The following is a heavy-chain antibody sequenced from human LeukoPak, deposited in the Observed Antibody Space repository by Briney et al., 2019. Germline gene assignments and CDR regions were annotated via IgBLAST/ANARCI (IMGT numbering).Heavy chain of an antibody. CDR1: GFTFRNAW. V-gene: IGHV3-15*01. J-gene: IGHJ4*02. D-gene: IGHD3-22*01. Sequence: GGSLRLSCAASGFTFRNAWMSWVRQAPGKGLEWVGRIKSKTDGGTTDYAAPVKGRFTISRDDSKNTLYLQMNSLRTEDTAVYYCTTDYRDYYNSSGFGFDYWGQGTLVTVSS. CDR2: IKSKTDGGTT. CDR3: TTDYRDYYNSSGFGFDY.